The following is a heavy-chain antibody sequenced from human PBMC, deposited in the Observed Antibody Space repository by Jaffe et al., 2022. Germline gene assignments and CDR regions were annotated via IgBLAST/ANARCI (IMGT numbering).Heavy chain of an antibody. V-gene: IGHV4-34*01. D-gene: IGHD1-7*01. Sequence: QVQLQQWGAGLLKPSETLSLTCAVYGGSFSGYYWSWIRQPPGKGLEWIGEINHSGSTNYNPSLKSRVTISVDTSKNQFSLKLSSVTAADTAVYYCARGLRGITGTTTRRRVTPFDYWGQGTLVTVSS. CDR2: INHSGST. CDR3: ARGLRGITGTTTRRRVTPFDY. CDR1: GGSFSGYY. J-gene: IGHJ4*02.